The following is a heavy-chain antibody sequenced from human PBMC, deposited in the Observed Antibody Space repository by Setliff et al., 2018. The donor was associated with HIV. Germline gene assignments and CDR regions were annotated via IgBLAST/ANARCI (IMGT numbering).Heavy chain of an antibody. Sequence: ASVKVSCKSSGGSFSTYAINWVRQAPGQGLEWMGNIIPLFETPDAAPRFRGRVTITADKSTSTAYMELSSLTYDDTAVYYWGGGGVRGTEYVYLDFWGQGTLVTVSS. CDR3: GGGGVRGTEYVYLDF. CDR2: IIPLFETP. V-gene: IGHV1-69*06. CDR1: GGSFSTYA. J-gene: IGHJ4*02. D-gene: IGHD3-10*01.